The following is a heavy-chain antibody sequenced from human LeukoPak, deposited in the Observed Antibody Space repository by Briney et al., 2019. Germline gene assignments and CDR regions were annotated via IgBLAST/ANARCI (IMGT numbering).Heavy chain of an antibody. V-gene: IGHV4-31*03. CDR3: ARGGSYHTFDY. Sequence: SQTLSLTCTVSGGSISSGGYYWSWIRQHLGKGLEWIGYINHSGTTYYNPSLKSRVTISVDTSKNHFSLMLRSVTAADTAVYYCARGGSYHTFDYWGQGTLVTVSS. D-gene: IGHD1-26*01. CDR1: GGSISSGGYY. J-gene: IGHJ4*02. CDR2: INHSGTT.